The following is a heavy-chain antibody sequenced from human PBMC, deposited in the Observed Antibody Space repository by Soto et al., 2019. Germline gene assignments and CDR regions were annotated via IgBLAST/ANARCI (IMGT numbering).Heavy chain of an antibody. CDR3: ARGVPYSYGYVSWFDP. CDR1: GGSISSSSYY. Sequence: PSETLSLTCTVSGGSISSSSYYWGWIRQPPGKGLEWIGYIYYSGSTNYNPSLKSRVTISVDTSKNQFSLKLSSVTAADTAVYYCARGVPYSYGYVSWFDPWGQGTLVTAPQ. V-gene: IGHV4-61*05. CDR2: IYYSGST. D-gene: IGHD5-18*01. J-gene: IGHJ5*02.